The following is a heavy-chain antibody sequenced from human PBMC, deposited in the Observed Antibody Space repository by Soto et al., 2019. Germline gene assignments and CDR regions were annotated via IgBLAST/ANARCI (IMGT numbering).Heavy chain of an antibody. CDR1: GFTFDDYT. Sequence: QAGGSLRLSCAASGFTFDDYTMHWVRQAPGKGLEWVSLISWDGGSTYYADSVKGRFTISRDNSKNSLYLQMNSLRTEDTALYYCAKASVAANDYYYGMDVWGQGTTVTVS. CDR3: AKASVAANDYYYGMDV. CDR2: ISWDGGST. D-gene: IGHD2-15*01. V-gene: IGHV3-43*01. J-gene: IGHJ6*02.